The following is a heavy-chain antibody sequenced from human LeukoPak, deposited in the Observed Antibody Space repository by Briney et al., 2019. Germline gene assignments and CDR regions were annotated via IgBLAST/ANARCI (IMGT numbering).Heavy chain of an antibody. J-gene: IGHJ4*02. V-gene: IGHV7-4-1*02. D-gene: IGHD6-13*01. Sequence: GASVKVSCKASGYIFTNHAINWVRQAPGQGLEWMGWINTYTGNPTYAQGFTGRFVISLDTSVSTAYLQISSLKAEDTAVYYCARGGIAAAGKKDYWGQGTLVTVSS. CDR3: ARGGIAAAGKKDY. CDR1: GYIFTNHA. CDR2: INTYTGNP.